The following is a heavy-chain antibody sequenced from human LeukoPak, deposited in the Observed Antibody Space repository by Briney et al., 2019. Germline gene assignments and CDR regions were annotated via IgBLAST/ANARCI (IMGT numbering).Heavy chain of an antibody. V-gene: IGHV3-66*01. CDR3: ARDLSRVAAAEVSYYYGMDV. CDR1: GFTVSSNY. CDR2: IYSGGST. J-gene: IGHJ6*02. D-gene: IGHD6-13*01. Sequence: GGSLRLSCAASGFTVSSNYMSWVRQAPGKGLEWVSVIYSGGSTYYADSVKGRFIISRDNSKNTLYLQMNSLRAEDTAVYYCARDLSRVAAAEVSYYYGMDVWGQGTTVTVSS.